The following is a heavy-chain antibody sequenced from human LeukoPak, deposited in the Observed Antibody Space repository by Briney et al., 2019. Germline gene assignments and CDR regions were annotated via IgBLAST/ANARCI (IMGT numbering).Heavy chain of an antibody. J-gene: IGHJ6*02. D-gene: IGHD2-8*02. CDR2: VDPDGTTT. V-gene: IGHV3-74*01. CDR3: TRVQAGRSGLMDV. Sequence: GGSLTLSCPASGFTLSNYWMHWVRQAPAEGLVWVSRVDPDGTTTIYADSVTGRFTTSRDNAKNTLYLQMNSLRAGDTALYYCTRVQAGRSGLMDVWGRGTTVTVSS. CDR1: GFTLSNYW.